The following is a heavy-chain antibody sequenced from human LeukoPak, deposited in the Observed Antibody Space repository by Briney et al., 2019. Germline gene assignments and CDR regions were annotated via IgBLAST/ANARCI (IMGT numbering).Heavy chain of an antibody. Sequence: GGSLRLSCAAPGITFSNYNMNWVRQAPGKGLEWVSSITSSSSYTFYADSVKGRFTISRDNAKNSLYLQMNSLRVEDTAIYYCARDPYNGAYSEGYYYYYMDVWGKGTTVTVSS. CDR2: ITSSSSYT. CDR3: ARDPYNGAYSEGYYYYYMDV. D-gene: IGHD1-1*01. CDR1: GITFSNYN. J-gene: IGHJ6*03. V-gene: IGHV3-21*01.